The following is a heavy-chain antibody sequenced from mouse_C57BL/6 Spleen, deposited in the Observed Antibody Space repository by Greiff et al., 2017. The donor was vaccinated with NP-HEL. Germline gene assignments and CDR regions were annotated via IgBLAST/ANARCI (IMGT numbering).Heavy chain of an antibody. V-gene: IGHV1-81*01. D-gene: IGHD1-1*01. CDR3: AITTVVATFTYYFDY. J-gene: IGHJ2*01. Sequence: QVQLQQSGAELARPGASVKLSCKASGYTFTSYGISWVKQRTGQGLEWIGEIYPRSGNTYYNEKFKGKATLTADKSSSTAYMELRSLTSEDSAVYFCAITTVVATFTYYFDYWGQGTTLTVSS. CDR2: IYPRSGNT. CDR1: GYTFTSYG.